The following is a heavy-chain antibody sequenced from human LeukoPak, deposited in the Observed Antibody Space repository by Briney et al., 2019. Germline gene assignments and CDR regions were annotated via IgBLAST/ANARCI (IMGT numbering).Heavy chain of an antibody. J-gene: IGHJ4*02. CDR1: GLPFSDFS. V-gene: IGHV3-23*01. D-gene: IGHD2-8*01. Sequence: TGGSLRLSCATSGLPFSDFSMSWVRQAPGRGLEWISTTNSGGTSTYYAESVKGRFTISRDNSKNTLYLQMSSLRVEDTAVYYCAKQSYARSLGEGGPGTLVSVSS. CDR3: AKQSYARSLGE. CDR2: TNSGGTST.